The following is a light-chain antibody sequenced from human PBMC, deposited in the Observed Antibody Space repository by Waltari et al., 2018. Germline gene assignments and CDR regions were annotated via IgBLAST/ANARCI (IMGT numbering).Light chain of an antibody. CDR2: GAS. CDR1: QRVSRA. CDR3: QHYVRLPVT. J-gene: IGKJ1*01. V-gene: IGKV3-20*01. Sequence: EIVLTQSPGTLSLSPGERVILSCRVSQRVSRALAWYQQKPVQAPRLLIYGASNRATGIPDRFSGSGSGTDFSLTISRLEPEDFAVYYCQHYVRLPVTFGQGTKVEIK.